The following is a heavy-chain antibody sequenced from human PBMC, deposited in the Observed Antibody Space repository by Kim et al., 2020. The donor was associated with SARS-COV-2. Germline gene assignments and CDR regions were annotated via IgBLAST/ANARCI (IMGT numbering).Heavy chain of an antibody. CDR3: ARDRGSKLLWFGELFVY. CDR2: IYYSGST. Sequence: SETLSLTCTVSGGSISSGDYYWSWIRQPPGKGLEWIGYIYYSGSTYYNPSLKSRVTISVDTSKNQFSLKLSSVTAADTAVYYCARDRGSKLLWFGELFVYWGQGTLVTVSS. V-gene: IGHV4-30-4*01. D-gene: IGHD3-10*01. J-gene: IGHJ4*02. CDR1: GGSISSGDYY.